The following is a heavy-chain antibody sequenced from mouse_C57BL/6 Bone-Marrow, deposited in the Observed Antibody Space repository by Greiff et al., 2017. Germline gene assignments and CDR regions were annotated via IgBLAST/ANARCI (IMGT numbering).Heavy chain of an antibody. CDR1: GYTFTDHT. CDR2: IYPRDGSN. Sequence: QVQLQQSDAELVKPGASVKISCKVSGYTFTDHTIHWMKQRPEQGLEWIGYIYPRDGSNKYNEKFKGKATLTADKSSSTAYMQLNSLTSEDAAVDCGARGGSSRLGYWGQGTTLTVSS. V-gene: IGHV1-78*01. D-gene: IGHD1-1*01. J-gene: IGHJ2*01. CDR3: ARGGSSRLGY.